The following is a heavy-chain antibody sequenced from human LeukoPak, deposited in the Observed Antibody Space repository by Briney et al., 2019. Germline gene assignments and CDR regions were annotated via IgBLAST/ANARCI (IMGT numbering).Heavy chain of an antibody. Sequence: PGGSLRLSCAASGFTFSSYGMHWVRQAPGKGLEWVALIRYDGSNKYYADSVKGRFTISRDNSKNTLYLQMNSLRAEDTAVYYCAKDGSSGYYADYWGQGTLVTVSS. V-gene: IGHV3-30*02. D-gene: IGHD3-22*01. CDR1: GFTFSSYG. J-gene: IGHJ4*02. CDR3: AKDGSSGYYADY. CDR2: IRYDGSNK.